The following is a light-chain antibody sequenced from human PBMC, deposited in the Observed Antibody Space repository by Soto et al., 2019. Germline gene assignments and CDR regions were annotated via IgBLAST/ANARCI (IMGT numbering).Light chain of an antibody. CDR2: GAS. CDR3: QQYGSSPQT. J-gene: IGKJ1*01. Sequence: EIVLTQSPGTLSLSPGERATLSCRASQSVSNNYLAWYQQKPGQAPRLLIYGASSRATGIPDRFSGSGSGTDFTLTISRLEPEEFAVYYCQQYGSSPQTFGQGTKVEIK. CDR1: QSVSNNY. V-gene: IGKV3-20*01.